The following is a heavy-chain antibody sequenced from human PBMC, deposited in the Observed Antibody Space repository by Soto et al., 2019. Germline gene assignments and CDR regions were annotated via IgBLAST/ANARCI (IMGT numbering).Heavy chain of an antibody. Sequence: PGESLKISCKGSGYTFTDYWIGWVRQMPGKGLEWMGIIYPGDSDTRYSPSFQGQVTISADKSISTAYLQWSSLKASDTAMYYCARQDEMATDAFDIWGQGTMVTVSS. J-gene: IGHJ3*02. CDR1: GYTFTDYW. CDR3: ARQDEMATDAFDI. CDR2: IYPGDSDT. V-gene: IGHV5-51*01.